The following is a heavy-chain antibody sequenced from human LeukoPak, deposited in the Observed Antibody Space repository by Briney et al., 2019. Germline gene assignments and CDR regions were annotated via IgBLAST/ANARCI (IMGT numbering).Heavy chain of an antibody. CDR1: GGSISSSNW. Sequence: SETLSLTCAVSGGSISSSNWWSWVRQPPGKGLEWIGEICHSGYTYYNPSLKSRVTISRDKSKNPLSLKVNCVIAADTAVYYCARHGSGTYFDYCGEGNLVTASS. CDR2: ICHSGYT. D-gene: IGHD3-10*01. V-gene: IGHV4-4*02. CDR3: ARHGSGTYFDY. J-gene: IGHJ4*02.